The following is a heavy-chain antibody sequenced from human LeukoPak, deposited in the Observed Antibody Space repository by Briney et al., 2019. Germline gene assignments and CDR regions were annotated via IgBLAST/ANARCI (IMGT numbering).Heavy chain of an antibody. D-gene: IGHD2-15*01. CDR3: ARVLRSGGSLDAFDI. CDR1: GDSIRSSSYY. Sequence: SETLSLTCSVSGDSIRSSSYYWSWIRQPAGKGLEWIGRIYSSGSTNYNPSLKSRVIISVDKSKSQISLNLSSVTAADTAVYYCARVLRSGGSLDAFDIWGQGTMVTVSS. V-gene: IGHV4-61*02. CDR2: IYSSGST. J-gene: IGHJ3*02.